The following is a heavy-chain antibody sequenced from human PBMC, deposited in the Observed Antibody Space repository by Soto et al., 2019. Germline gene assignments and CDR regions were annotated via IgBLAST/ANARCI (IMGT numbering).Heavy chain of an antibody. Sequence: PGGSVRLSCAASGFTFSSYGMHWVRQAPGKGLEWVAVIWYDGSNKYYADSVKGRFTISRDNSKNTLYLQMNSLRVEDTAVFYCAKTAAARPNLYLDSWGQGTLVTVSS. CDR3: AKTAAARPNLYLDS. D-gene: IGHD6-6*01. CDR1: GFTFSSYG. J-gene: IGHJ4*02. CDR2: IWYDGSNK. V-gene: IGHV3-33*06.